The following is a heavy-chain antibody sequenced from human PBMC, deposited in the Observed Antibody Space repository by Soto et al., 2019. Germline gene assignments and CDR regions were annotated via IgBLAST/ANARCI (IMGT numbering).Heavy chain of an antibody. J-gene: IGHJ6*02. CDR1: GYTFTSYA. CDR2: INAGNGNT. CDR3: ARRRLLLGYYYYGMDV. D-gene: IGHD3-3*01. V-gene: IGHV1-3*01. Sequence: ASVKVSCKASGYTFTSYAMHWVRQAPGQRLEWMGWINAGNGNTKYSQKFQGRVTITRDTSASTAYMELSSLRSEDTAVYYCARRRLLLGYYYYGMDVWGQGTTVTVS.